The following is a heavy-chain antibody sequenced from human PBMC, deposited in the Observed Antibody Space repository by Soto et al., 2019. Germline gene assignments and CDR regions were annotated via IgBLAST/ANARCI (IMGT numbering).Heavy chain of an antibody. J-gene: IGHJ6*02. D-gene: IGHD6-19*01. V-gene: IGHV1-69*02. CDR2: IIPILGIA. CDR3: AMIAVAGARDYCGMGV. CDR1: GGTFSSYT. Sequence: QVQLVQSGAEVKKPGSSVKVSCKASGGTFSSYTISWVRQAPGQGLEWMGRIIPILGIAHYAQKFQGRVTDTADKATGTAYMGLSGLRAEDTAVYYCAMIAVAGARDYCGMGVWGQGTTVTVSS.